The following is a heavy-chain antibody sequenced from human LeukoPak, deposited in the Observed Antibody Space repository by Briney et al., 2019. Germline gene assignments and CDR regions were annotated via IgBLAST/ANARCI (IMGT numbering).Heavy chain of an antibody. V-gene: IGHV4-31*03. J-gene: IGHJ5*02. Sequence: SETLSLTCTVSGGSISSGVYYWSWIRQHPGKGLEWIGYIYYSGSTYYNPSLKSRVTISVDTFKNQFSLKLSSVTAADTAVYYCAKTVGYDSSGYYNNWFDPWGQGTLVTVSS. D-gene: IGHD3-22*01. CDR1: GGSISSGVYY. CDR3: AKTVGYDSSGYYNNWFDP. CDR2: IYYSGST.